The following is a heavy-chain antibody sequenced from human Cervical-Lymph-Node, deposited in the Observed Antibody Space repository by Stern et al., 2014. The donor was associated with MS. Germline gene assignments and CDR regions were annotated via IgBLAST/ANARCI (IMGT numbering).Heavy chain of an antibody. V-gene: IGHV5-51*01. CDR1: GYGFSNYW. CDR2: ISPSDSDS. D-gene: IGHD3-16*01. CDR3: ASPMGAFYY. Sequence: EVQLVQSGPEVKKPGESLKISCKASGYGFSNYWIGWVRQMPGKGLEWMGMISPSDSDSKYSPSFQGQVTISADKSITTAYLQWRSLKASDTGIYYCASPMGAFYYWGQGTPVAVSS. J-gene: IGHJ4*02.